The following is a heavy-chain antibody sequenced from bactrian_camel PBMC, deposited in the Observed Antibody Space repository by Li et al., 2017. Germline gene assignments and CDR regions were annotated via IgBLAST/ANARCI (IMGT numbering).Heavy chain of an antibody. CDR3: TSYGYVPESY. CDR1: GFTFERTT. CDR2: INSGGGRT. D-gene: IGHD6*01. V-gene: IGHV3S54*01. Sequence: HVQLVESGGGSVRAGETLKLSCTYSGFTFERTTMGWYRQAPGNECELVSTINSGGGRTYYADSVKGRFTISRDNAKNTLYLQLNSLKTDDTAMYYCTSYGYVPESYWGQGTQVSVS. J-gene: IGHJ4*01.